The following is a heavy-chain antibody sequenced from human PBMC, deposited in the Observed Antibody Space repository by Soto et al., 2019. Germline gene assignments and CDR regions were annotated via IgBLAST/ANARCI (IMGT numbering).Heavy chain of an antibody. CDR2: ISGSGGST. Sequence: EVQLLESGGGLVQPGGSLRLSCAASGFTFSSYAMSWVRQAPGKGLEWVSAISGSGGSTYYADSVKGRFTISRDNSKNTLYLQMNSLRAEDTAVYYCAKDAGRPQWLVLANHYYFDYWGQGTLVTVSS. V-gene: IGHV3-23*01. CDR3: AKDAGRPQWLVLANHYYFDY. J-gene: IGHJ4*02. D-gene: IGHD6-19*01. CDR1: GFTFSSYA.